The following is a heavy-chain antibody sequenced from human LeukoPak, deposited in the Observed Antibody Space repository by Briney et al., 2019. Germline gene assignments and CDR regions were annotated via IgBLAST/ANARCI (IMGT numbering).Heavy chain of an antibody. CDR2: IYYSGST. Sequence: SETLSLTCTVSGESISGFYWTWIRQPPGKGLEWIGYIYYSGSTNYNPSLKSRVTISVDTSKNQFSLKLSSVTAADTAVYYCARGVVIAPQTFDYWGRGTLVTVSS. CDR1: GESISGFY. CDR3: ARGVVIAPQTFDY. V-gene: IGHV4-59*01. D-gene: IGHD2-21*01. J-gene: IGHJ4*02.